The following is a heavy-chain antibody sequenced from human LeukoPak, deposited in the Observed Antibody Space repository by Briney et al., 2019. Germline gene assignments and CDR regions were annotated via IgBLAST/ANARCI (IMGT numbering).Heavy chain of an antibody. V-gene: IGHV3-9*01. J-gene: IGHJ6*03. Sequence: GGSLRLSCAASRFTFDDYAMHWVRQAPGKGLEWVSGISWKSGSIGYADSVKGRFTISRDNAKRSLYLQMNSLGAEDTALYYCVKEWAAGNYYFYYMDVWGKGTTVTVSS. CDR2: ISWKSGSI. D-gene: IGHD1-26*01. CDR3: VKEWAAGNYYFYYMDV. CDR1: RFTFDDYA.